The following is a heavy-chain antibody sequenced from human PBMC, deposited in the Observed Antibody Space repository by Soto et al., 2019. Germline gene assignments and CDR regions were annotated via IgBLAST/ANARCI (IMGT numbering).Heavy chain of an antibody. V-gene: IGHV3-21*01. CDR3: ARDRYLGYDAFDI. CDR2: ISSSSSYI. Sequence: EVQLVESGGGLVKPGGSLRLSCAASGFTFSSYSMNWVRQAPGKGLEWVSSISSSSSYIYYADSVKGRFTISRDNAKNSLYLQMNSLRAEDTAVYYCARDRYLGYDAFDIWGQGTMVTVSS. D-gene: IGHD1-26*01. CDR1: GFTFSSYS. J-gene: IGHJ3*02.